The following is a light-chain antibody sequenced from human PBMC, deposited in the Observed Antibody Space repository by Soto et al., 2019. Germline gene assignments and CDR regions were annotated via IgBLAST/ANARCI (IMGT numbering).Light chain of an antibody. J-gene: IGKJ2*01. Sequence: IPLTQSPSSLSASVGDSVTVTCRASQSINLYLNWYQQKPGKAPTLLIYGASTLQSGVPSRFSGGGSRTDLTLTISSLQTEDFATYYCQQSYRSPYTFGQGTKLEI. CDR3: QQSYRSPYT. CDR1: QSINLY. V-gene: IGKV1-39*01. CDR2: GAS.